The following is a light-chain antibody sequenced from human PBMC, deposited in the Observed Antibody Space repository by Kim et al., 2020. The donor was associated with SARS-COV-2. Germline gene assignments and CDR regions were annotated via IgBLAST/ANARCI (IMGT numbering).Light chain of an antibody. Sequence: ASVGDRVPITCRASQSISSYLNWYQQKPGKAPKLLIYAASSLQSGVPSRFSGSGSGTDFTLTISSLQPEDFATYYCQQSYSTPWTFVQGTKVDIK. CDR3: QQSYSTPWT. V-gene: IGKV1-39*01. CDR1: QSISSY. J-gene: IGKJ1*01. CDR2: AAS.